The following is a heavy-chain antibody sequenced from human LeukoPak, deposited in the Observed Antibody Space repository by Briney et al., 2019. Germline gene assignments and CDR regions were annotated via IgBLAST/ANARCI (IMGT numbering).Heavy chain of an antibody. CDR3: ARYYGSGNFDY. J-gene: IGHJ4*02. CDR2: IKQDVSEK. Sequence: GGSLRLSCAASGFTFSSYWMSWVRQAPGKGLEWVANIKQDVSEKYYVDSVKGRFTISRDNAKNSLYLQMNSLRAEDTAVYHCARYYGSGNFDYWGQGTLVTVSS. V-gene: IGHV3-7*04. CDR1: GFTFSSYW. D-gene: IGHD3-10*01.